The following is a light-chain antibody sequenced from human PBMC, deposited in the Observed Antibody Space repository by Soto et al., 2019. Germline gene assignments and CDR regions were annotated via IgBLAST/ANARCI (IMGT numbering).Light chain of an antibody. CDR3: SAYAGSTFV. Sequence: QSALTQPASVSGSPGQSITISCTGTSSDVGGYNYVSWYQQHPVKTPKLMIYDVTNRPSGVSDRFSGSKSGNTASLTVSGLQAEDESDYYCSAYAGSTFVFGTGTKVTVL. J-gene: IGLJ1*01. V-gene: IGLV2-14*01. CDR1: SSDVGGYNY. CDR2: DVT.